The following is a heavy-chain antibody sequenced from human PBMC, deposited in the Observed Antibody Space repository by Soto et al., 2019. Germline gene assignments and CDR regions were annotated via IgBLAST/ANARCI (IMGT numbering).Heavy chain of an antibody. CDR1: GFTFSSYD. V-gene: IGHV3-13*01. D-gene: IGHD6-13*01. CDR3: ARVALPYSSSWYYDY. J-gene: IGHJ4*02. CDR2: IGTAGDT. Sequence: PGGSLRLSCAASGFTFSSYDMHWVRQATGKGLEWVSAIGTAGDTYYPGSVKGRFTISRENAKNSLYLQMNSLRAGDTAVYYCARVALPYSSSWYYDYWGQGTLVTVSS.